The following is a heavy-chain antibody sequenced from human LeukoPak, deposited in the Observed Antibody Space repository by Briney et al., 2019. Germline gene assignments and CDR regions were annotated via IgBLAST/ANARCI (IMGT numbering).Heavy chain of an antibody. J-gene: IGHJ5*02. V-gene: IGHV3-48*01. Sequence: GGSLRLSCAASGFTFSLYGMNWVRQAPGKGLEWVSYISEDTSIIHYADWVKGRFTISRDNAKNSLYLQMSSLRVVDTAVYYCATTGVRRDNWFDPWGQGTLVTVSS. CDR3: ATTGVRRDNWFDP. CDR1: GFTFSLYG. CDR2: ISEDTSII. D-gene: IGHD3-10*01.